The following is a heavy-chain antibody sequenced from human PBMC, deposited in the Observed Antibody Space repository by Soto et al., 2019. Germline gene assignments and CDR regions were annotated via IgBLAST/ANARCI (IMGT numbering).Heavy chain of an antibody. D-gene: IGHD1-7*01. CDR1: GYSFTNYW. Sequence: GESLKISCKGSGYSFTNYWIGWVRQVPGKGLEWMGIIYPGDSDTTYSPSFQGQVTISADKSITTAYLQWSSLKASDTAIYYCAKLAPELSTSPRYFDSWGQGALVTVSS. J-gene: IGHJ4*02. V-gene: IGHV5-51*01. CDR3: AKLAPELSTSPRYFDS. CDR2: IYPGDSDT.